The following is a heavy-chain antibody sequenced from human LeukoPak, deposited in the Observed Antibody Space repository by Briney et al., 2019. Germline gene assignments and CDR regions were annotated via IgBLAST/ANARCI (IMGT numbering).Heavy chain of an antibody. Sequence: SQTLSLTCAVSGGSISSGGYSWSWIRQPPGKGLEWIGYIYHSGSTYYNPSLKSRVTISVDRSKNQFSLKLSSVTAADTAVYYCARVGYYGSGSERDDAFDIWGQGTMVTVSS. CDR3: ARVGYYGSGSERDDAFDI. CDR1: GGSISSGGYS. J-gene: IGHJ3*02. CDR2: IYHSGST. V-gene: IGHV4-30-2*01. D-gene: IGHD3-10*01.